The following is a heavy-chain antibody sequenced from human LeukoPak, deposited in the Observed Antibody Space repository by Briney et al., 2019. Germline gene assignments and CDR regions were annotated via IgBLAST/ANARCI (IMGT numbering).Heavy chain of an antibody. V-gene: IGHV3-30*18. CDR3: AKGSHGPRSYYFDY. D-gene: IGHD4-17*01. CDR1: GFTFSSYG. CDR2: ISYDGSNR. Sequence: GGSLRLSCAASGFTFSSYGMHWVRQAPGKGLEWVAVISYDGSNRYYADSVKGRFTISRDNSKNTLYLQMNSLRAEDTAVYYCAKGSHGPRSYYFDYWGQGTLVTVSS. J-gene: IGHJ4*02.